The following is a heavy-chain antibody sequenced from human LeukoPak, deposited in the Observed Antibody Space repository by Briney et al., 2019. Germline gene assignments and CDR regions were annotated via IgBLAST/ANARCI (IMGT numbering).Heavy chain of an antibody. V-gene: IGHV3-23*01. CDR1: GFTFSSYW. CDR2: IGGSGDAT. J-gene: IGHJ4*02. D-gene: IGHD5-18*01. CDR3: AKDRGYNSPLWYFDY. Sequence: PGGSLRLSCEVSGFTFSSYWMYWVRQAPGKGLEWVSAIGGSGDATYYADSVKGRFTISRDKAKNTLYLQMNSLRAEDTAVYYCAKDRGYNSPLWYFDYWGQGTLVTVSS.